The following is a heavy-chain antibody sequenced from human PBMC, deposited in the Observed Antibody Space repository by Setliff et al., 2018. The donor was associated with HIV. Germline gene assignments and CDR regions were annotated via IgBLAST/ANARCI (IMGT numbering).Heavy chain of an antibody. CDR1: GFTFSSYA. J-gene: IGHJ4*02. D-gene: IGHD3-10*01. Sequence: PGGSLRLSCAASGFTFSSYAMSWVRQAPGKGLEWVSAISGSGRGTYYADSVKGRFTISRDNSKNTLYLQVNSLRTEDTAVYFCVGDDRWVYNDYLDYWGQGTLVTVSS. V-gene: IGHV3-23*01. CDR2: ISGSGRGT. CDR3: VGDDRWVYNDYLDY.